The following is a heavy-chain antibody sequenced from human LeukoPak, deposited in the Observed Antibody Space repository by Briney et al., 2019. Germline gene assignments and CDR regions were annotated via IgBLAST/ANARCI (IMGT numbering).Heavy chain of an antibody. J-gene: IGHJ3*02. D-gene: IGHD3-3*01. Sequence: PGGSLRLSCAASGFTFSSYGMHWVRQAPGKGLEWVAVISYDGSNKYFADSVKGRFTISRDNSKNTLYLQMNSLRAEDTAVYYCAKGPHDFWSGKDRDAFDIWGQGTMVTVSS. CDR2: ISYDGSNK. V-gene: IGHV3-30*18. CDR3: AKGPHDFWSGKDRDAFDI. CDR1: GFTFSSYG.